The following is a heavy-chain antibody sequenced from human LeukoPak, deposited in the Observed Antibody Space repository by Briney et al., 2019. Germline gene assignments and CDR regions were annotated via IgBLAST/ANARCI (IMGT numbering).Heavy chain of an antibody. D-gene: IGHD3-3*01. CDR1: GFTFSKYW. V-gene: IGHV3-7*01. CDR3: ARSGLFQKWTDVDAFDV. J-gene: IGHJ3*01. CDR2: MKQDGSEK. Sequence: PGGSLRLSCAASGFTFSKYWMNWVRQAPGKGLEWVADMKQDGSEKYYVDSVRGRFTISRDNAKNSLYLQMNSLGAEDTAVYFCARSGLFQKWTDVDAFDVWGQGTRVTVSS.